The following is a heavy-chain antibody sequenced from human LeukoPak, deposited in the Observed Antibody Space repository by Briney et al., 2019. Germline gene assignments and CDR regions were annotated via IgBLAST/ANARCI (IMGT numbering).Heavy chain of an antibody. V-gene: IGHV4-4*07. CDR2: IHISGKT. Sequence: PSETLSLTCTVSGGSISSYYWNWIRPPAGKGLEWIGRIHISGKTNYNPSLRATMSVDASTNQFSLKLSSVTAADTAVYYCARDPGLERPGGVSLDYWGQGSLVIVSS. CDR1: GGSISSYY. D-gene: IGHD1-1*01. J-gene: IGHJ4*02. CDR3: ARDPGLERPGGVSLDY.